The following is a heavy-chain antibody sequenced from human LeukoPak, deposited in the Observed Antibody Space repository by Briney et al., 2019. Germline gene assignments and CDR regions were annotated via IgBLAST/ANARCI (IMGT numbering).Heavy chain of an antibody. D-gene: IGHD6-19*01. CDR2: IYYSGST. J-gene: IGHJ4*02. CDR1: GGSISSGDYY. V-gene: IGHV4-30-4*08. CDR3: ARVWEYSSGLDY. Sequence: SQTLSLTCTVSGGSISSGDYYWSWIRQPPGKGLEWIGYIYYSGSTYYNPSLKSRVTISVDTSKNQFSLKLSSVTAADTAVYYCARVWEYSSGLDYWGQGTLVTVSS.